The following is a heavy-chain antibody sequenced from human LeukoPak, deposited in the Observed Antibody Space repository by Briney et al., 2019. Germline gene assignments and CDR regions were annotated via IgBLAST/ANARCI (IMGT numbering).Heavy chain of an antibody. D-gene: IGHD3-22*01. V-gene: IGHV1-46*01. Sequence: ASVKVSCKASGYTFTGYYMHWVRQAPGQGLEWMGIINPSGGSTSYAQKFQGRVTMTRDTSTSTVYMELSSLRSEDTAVYYCARDTMMGSTYDAFDIWGQGTMVTVSS. J-gene: IGHJ3*02. CDR1: GYTFTGYY. CDR3: ARDTMMGSTYDAFDI. CDR2: INPSGGST.